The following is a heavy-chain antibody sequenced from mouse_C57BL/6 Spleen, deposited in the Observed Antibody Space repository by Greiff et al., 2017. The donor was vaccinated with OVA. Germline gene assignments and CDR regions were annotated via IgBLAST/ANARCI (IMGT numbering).Heavy chain of an antibody. D-gene: IGHD2-4*01. J-gene: IGHJ4*01. CDR1: GFTFSNYW. Sequence: EVQLVESGGGLVQPGGSMKLSCVASGFTFSNYWMNWVRQSPVKGLEWVAQIRLKSDNYATDYAESVKGRFTIARDDSKSSVYLQMNNLRAEDTGIYYCNLYYDYAMDYWGQGTSVTVSS. CDR3: NLYYDYAMDY. CDR2: IRLKSDNYAT. V-gene: IGHV6-3*01.